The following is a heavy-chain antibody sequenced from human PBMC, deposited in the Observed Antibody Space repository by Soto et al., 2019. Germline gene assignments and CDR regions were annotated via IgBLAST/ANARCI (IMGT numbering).Heavy chain of an antibody. J-gene: IGHJ4*01. Sequence: EVQLLESGGDLVQPGGSLRLSCAASGFIFNNYAMGWVRQAPGKGLEWVSSISASGNIYYADSAKGRFTISRDNSKNTLYLQMNSLRVEDTAKYYCGKYRGFPADCSGGSCHSLDYWGQGTLVTVSS. CDR1: GFIFNNYA. D-gene: IGHD2-15*01. V-gene: IGHV3-23*01. CDR2: ISASGNI. CDR3: GKYRGFPADCSGGSCHSLDY.